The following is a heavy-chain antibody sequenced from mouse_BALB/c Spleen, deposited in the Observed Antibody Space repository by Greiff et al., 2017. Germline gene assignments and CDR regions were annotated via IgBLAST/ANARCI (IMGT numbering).Heavy chain of an antibody. D-gene: IGHD4-1*01. J-gene: IGHJ2*01. CDR3: ARQNWDY. Sequence: DVKLVESGGGLVKPGGSLKLSCAASGFTFSSYAMSWVRQTPEKRLEWVATISSGGSYTYYPDSVKGRFTISRDNAKNTLYLQMSSLRSEDTAMYYCARQNWDYWGQGTTLTVSS. CDR2: ISSGGSYT. CDR1: GFTFSSYA. V-gene: IGHV5-9-3*01.